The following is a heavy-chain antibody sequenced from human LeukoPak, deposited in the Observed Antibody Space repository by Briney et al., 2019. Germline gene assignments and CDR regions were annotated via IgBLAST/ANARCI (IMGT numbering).Heavy chain of an antibody. D-gene: IGHD5-24*01. CDR1: GGSISSYY. CDR2: IYYSGST. V-gene: IGHV4-59*01. J-gene: IGHJ4*02. CDR3: ARVAATMGLDY. Sequence: SETLSLTCTVSGGSISSYYWSWIRQPPGKGLEWIGYIYYSGSTNYNPSLKSRVTISVDTSKNQFSLKLSSVTAADTAVYYCARVAATMGLDYWGQGTLVTVSS.